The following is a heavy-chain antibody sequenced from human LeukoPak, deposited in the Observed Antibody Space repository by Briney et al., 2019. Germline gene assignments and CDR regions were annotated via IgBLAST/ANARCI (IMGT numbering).Heavy chain of an antibody. D-gene: IGHD3-9*01. Sequence: ASVKVSCKASGYTFTSYGINWVRQATGQGLEWMGWMNPNSGNTGYAQKFQGRVTMTRNTSISTAYMELSSLRSEDTAVYYCARAPNPRLRYFDWLLYYMDVWGKGTTVTVSS. V-gene: IGHV1-8*02. CDR2: MNPNSGNT. J-gene: IGHJ6*03. CDR3: ARAPNPRLRYFDWLLYYMDV. CDR1: GYTFTSYG.